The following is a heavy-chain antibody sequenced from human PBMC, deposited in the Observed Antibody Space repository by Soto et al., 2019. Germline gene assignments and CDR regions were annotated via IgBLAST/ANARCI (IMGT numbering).Heavy chain of an antibody. V-gene: IGHV3-72*01. J-gene: IGHJ4*02. CDR2: SRNKANSYTT. CDR1: GFTFSDYF. CDR3: VRGKNSFDY. Sequence: EVHLVESGGGLVQPGGSLRLSCAVSGFTFSDYFMDWVRQTPDKGLEWIGRSRNKANSYTTEYAASVKGRFTVSRDDSKNLFYLQMNSLKTEDTAVYFCVRGKNSFDYWGQGTLVTVSS.